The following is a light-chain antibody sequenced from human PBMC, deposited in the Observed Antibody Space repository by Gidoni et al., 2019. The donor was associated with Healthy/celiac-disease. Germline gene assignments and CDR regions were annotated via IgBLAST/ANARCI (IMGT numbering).Light chain of an antibody. Sequence: IVLTQSPGTLSLSPADSATLSCRASQRVSSSYLAWYQQNPGQAPRLLIYGASSRATGIPDRFSGSGSGTDFTLTISRLEPEDCAVYYCQQYGSSPVTFGPGTKVDIK. V-gene: IGKV3-20*01. CDR1: QRVSSSY. J-gene: IGKJ3*01. CDR3: QQYGSSPVT. CDR2: GAS.